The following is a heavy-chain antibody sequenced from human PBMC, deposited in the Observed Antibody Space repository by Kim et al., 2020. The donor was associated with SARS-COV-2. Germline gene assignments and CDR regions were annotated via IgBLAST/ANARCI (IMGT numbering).Heavy chain of an antibody. CDR1: GFTFSDYW. CDR3: TSVFMCLVRVVFQS. Sequence: GGSLRLSCAASGFTFSDYWMRWVRQAPGKGLEWVATIKKDGSNKYYVDSVKGRFTISRDNSKNTLFLQMISLRAEDTAVYSCTSVFMCLVRVVFQSWGQGTLGAASS. CDR2: IKKDGSNK. V-gene: IGHV3-7*03. D-gene: IGHD3-10*01. J-gene: IGHJ5*02.